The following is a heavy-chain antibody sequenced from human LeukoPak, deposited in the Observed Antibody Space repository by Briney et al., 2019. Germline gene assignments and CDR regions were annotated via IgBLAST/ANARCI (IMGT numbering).Heavy chain of an antibody. CDR2: IWYDGSNK. CDR1: GFTFSSYG. V-gene: IGHV3-33*08. D-gene: IGHD3-16*01. J-gene: IGHJ4*02. CDR3: ARDQRLGDFDY. Sequence: GRSLRLSCAASGFTFSSYGMHWVRQAPGKGLEWVAVIWYDGSNKYYADSVKGRFTISRDNSKNTLYLQMNSLRAEDTAVYYCARDQRLGDFDYWGQGTLVTVSS.